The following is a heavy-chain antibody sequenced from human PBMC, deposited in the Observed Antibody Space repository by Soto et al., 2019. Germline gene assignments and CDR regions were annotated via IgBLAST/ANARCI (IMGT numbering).Heavy chain of an antibody. CDR3: AKDDRTLAGSFFDY. CDR1: GFTFSIYG. V-gene: IGHV3-30*18. J-gene: IGHJ4*02. CDR2: ISYDGSNK. Sequence: QVQLVESGGGVVQPGRSLRLSCAASGFTFSIYGMHWVRQAPGKVLEWVAVISYDGSNKYYADSVKGRFTISRDNSKNTLYLQMNSLRAEDTAVYYCAKDDRTLAGSFFDYWGQGTLVTVSS. D-gene: IGHD6-19*01.